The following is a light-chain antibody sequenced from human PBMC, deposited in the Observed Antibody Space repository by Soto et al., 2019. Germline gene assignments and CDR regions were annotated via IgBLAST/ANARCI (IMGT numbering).Light chain of an antibody. Sequence: QSVLTQPPSVSGAPGQRVTISCTGSSSNIGAGYDVHWYQQLPGTAPKPLIYGNNNRPSGVPDRFSGSKSGTSASLAITGLQAEDEADYYCQSYDSSLSGVLFGGGTQLTVL. V-gene: IGLV1-40*01. CDR3: QSYDSSLSGVL. CDR2: GNN. CDR1: SSNIGAGYD. J-gene: IGLJ2*01.